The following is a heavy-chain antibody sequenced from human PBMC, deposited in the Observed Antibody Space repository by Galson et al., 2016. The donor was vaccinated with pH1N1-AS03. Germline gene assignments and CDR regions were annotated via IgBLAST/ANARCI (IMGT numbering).Heavy chain of an antibody. Sequence: SLRLSCAASGFTLSSHSMHWARQAPDEGLEWVAGISYHGNNKFYAHSVKGRFTISRDSLQHTLDLQMNSLSAEDSAVYFCAKETIRAGGFDLWGRGTVVTVSS. D-gene: IGHD1-26*01. CDR3: AKETIRAGGFDL. CDR2: ISYHGNNK. CDR1: GFTLSSHS. J-gene: IGHJ3*01. V-gene: IGHV3-30-3*01.